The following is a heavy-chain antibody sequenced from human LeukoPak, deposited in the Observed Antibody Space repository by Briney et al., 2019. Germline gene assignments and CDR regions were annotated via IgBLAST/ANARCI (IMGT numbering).Heavy chain of an antibody. D-gene: IGHD2-15*01. CDR1: GGTFSSYA. CDR2: IIPIFGTA. CDR3: ARDQRQRAIVVVVAATPSYYYGMDV. V-gene: IGHV1-69*01. Sequence: SVKVSCKASGGTFSSYAISSVRQAPGQGLEWMGGIIPIFGTANYAQKFQGRVTITADESTSTAYMGLSSLRSEDTAVYYCARDQRQRAIVVVVAATPSYYYGMDVRGQGTTVTVSS. J-gene: IGHJ6*02.